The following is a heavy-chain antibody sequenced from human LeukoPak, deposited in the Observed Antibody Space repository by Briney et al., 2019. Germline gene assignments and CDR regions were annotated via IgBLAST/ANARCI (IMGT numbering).Heavy chain of an antibody. V-gene: IGHV3-23*01. Sequence: GGSLRLSCAASGFSFSSYAMSWVRQAPGKGLDCVSTISSSGGDTFYADSVKGRFTISRDNSKNTLYLQMNSLRAEDTAVYYCAKAPPYTTYFESWGQGTLVTVSS. CDR3: AKAPPYTTYFES. J-gene: IGHJ4*02. D-gene: IGHD4-17*01. CDR2: ISSSGGDT. CDR1: GFSFSSYA.